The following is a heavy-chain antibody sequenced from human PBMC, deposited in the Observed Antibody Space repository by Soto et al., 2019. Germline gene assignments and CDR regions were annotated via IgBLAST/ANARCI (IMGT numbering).Heavy chain of an antibody. Sequence: GSLRLSCAASGFTFSNAWMNWVRQAPGKGLEWVGRIKSKTDGGTTDYAAPVKGRFTISRDDSKNTLYLQMNSLKTEDTAVYYCTTDLLEWLLSKAHYYYGMDVWGQGTTVTVSS. CDR2: IKSKTDGGTT. J-gene: IGHJ6*02. CDR3: TTDLLEWLLSKAHYYYGMDV. V-gene: IGHV3-15*07. D-gene: IGHD3-3*01. CDR1: GFTFSNAW.